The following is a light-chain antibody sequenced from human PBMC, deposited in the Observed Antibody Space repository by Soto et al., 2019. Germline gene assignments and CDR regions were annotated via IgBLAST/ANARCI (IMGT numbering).Light chain of an antibody. V-gene: IGLV1-44*01. CDR3: AAWDSSLNGHG. Sequence: QSVLIQPPSASWTPGQRVTISFFGSSSHIGKNTVHWFQQLPGAAPQLLISADNQRPSGVPDRFSGSKSGASGSLAISGLQSEDEADYYCAAWDSSLNGHGFGTGTKVTVL. J-gene: IGLJ1*01. CDR2: ADN. CDR1: SSHIGKNT.